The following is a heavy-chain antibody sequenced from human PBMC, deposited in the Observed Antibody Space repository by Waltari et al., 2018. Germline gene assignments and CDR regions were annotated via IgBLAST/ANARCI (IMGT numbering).Heavy chain of an antibody. V-gene: IGHV3-21*03. CDR2: ISSSSSYI. CDR1: GFTFSSYS. D-gene: IGHD2-21*02. Sequence: EVQLVESGGGLVKPGGSLRLSCAASGFTFSSYSMNWVRQAPGKGLEWVSSISSSSSYIYYADSVKGRFTISRDNAKNSLYLQMNSLRAEDTAVYYCTRYGGNFGHHFDYWGQGTLVTVSS. CDR3: TRYGGNFGHHFDY. J-gene: IGHJ4*02.